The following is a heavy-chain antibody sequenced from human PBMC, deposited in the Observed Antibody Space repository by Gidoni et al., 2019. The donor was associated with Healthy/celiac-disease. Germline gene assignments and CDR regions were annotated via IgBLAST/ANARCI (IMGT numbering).Heavy chain of an antibody. CDR1: GGTFSSYA. CDR3: ARELYCSGGSCYSFGMDV. V-gene: IGHV1-69*01. J-gene: IGHJ6*02. Sequence: QVQLVQSGAEVKKPGSSVKGSCKASGGTFSSYAISWVRQAPGQGLEWMGGIIPIFGTANYAQKFQGRVTITADESTSTAYMELSSLRSEDTAVYYCARELYCSGGSCYSFGMDVWGQGTTVTVSS. CDR2: IIPIFGTA. D-gene: IGHD2-15*01.